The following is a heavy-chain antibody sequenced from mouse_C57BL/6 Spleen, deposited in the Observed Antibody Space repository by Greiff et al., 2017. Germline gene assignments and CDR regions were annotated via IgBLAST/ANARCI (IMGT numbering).Heavy chain of an antibody. Sequence: VQLQQPGTELVKPGASVKLSCKASGYTFTSYWMHWVKQRPGQGLEWIGNINPSNSGTNYNEKFKSKATLTVDKSSSTAYMQLSRLTSEDSAVYYCARMGGPHYYAMDYWGQGTSVTVSS. CDR3: ARMGGPHYYAMDY. CDR1: GYTFTSYW. CDR2: INPSNSGT. J-gene: IGHJ4*01. V-gene: IGHV1-53*01.